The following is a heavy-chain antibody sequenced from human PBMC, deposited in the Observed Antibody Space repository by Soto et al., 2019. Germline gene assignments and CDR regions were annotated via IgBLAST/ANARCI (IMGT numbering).Heavy chain of an antibody. CDR2: IYYSGST. CDR3: AIALIAAAGQHYYGMDV. V-gene: IGHV4-59*07. D-gene: IGHD6-13*01. Sequence: SDTLSLTCTVSGGSISSYYWSWIRQPPGKGLEWIGYIYYSGSTNYNPSLKSRVTISVDTSKNQFSLKLSSVTAADTAVYYCAIALIAAAGQHYYGMDVWGQGTTVTVS. J-gene: IGHJ6*02. CDR1: GGSISSYY.